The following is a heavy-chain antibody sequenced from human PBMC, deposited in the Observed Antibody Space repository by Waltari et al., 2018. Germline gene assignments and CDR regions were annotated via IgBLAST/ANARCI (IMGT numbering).Heavy chain of an antibody. Sequence: QVQLQESGPGLVKPSQTLPLTCPVSGGSIRRGGFYWSWIRQHPGKGLEWIGYIYHRGRTYNNPSLKRRVTIQVDQSKNQFSLRLSSVTAADTAVYYCASGRVSPGFGELGGDAFDIWGQGTMVTVSS. J-gene: IGHJ3*02. D-gene: IGHD3-10*01. CDR3: ASGRVSPGFGELGGDAFDI. CDR2: IYHRGRT. V-gene: IGHV4-31*03. CDR1: GGSIRRGGFY.